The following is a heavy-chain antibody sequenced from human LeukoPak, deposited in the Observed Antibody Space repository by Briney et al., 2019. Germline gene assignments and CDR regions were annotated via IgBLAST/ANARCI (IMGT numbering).Heavy chain of an antibody. Sequence: GGSLRLSCAASGFTFSSYAMHWVRQAPGKGLEWVAVISYDGSNKYYADSVKGRFTTSRDNSKNTLYLQMNSLRAEDTAVYYCARDLSGITIFGVVIEGAFDIWGQGTMVTVSS. V-gene: IGHV3-30-3*01. J-gene: IGHJ3*02. CDR1: GFTFSSYA. D-gene: IGHD3-3*01. CDR2: ISYDGSNK. CDR3: ARDLSGITIFGVVIEGAFDI.